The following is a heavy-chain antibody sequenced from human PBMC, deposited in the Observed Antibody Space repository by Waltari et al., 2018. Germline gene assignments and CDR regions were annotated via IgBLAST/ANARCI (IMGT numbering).Heavy chain of an antibody. CDR2: IKGDGSRK. D-gene: IGHD3-22*01. J-gene: IGHJ3*02. V-gene: IGHV3-7*01. CDR3: ARDDSSSGSYDAFDI. Sequence: EVQLVESGGGLVQPGGSLRLSCAASGFSFSHYWMSWVRQAPGKGLEVGADIKGDGSRKYYLDSVRGRFSISRDNTKNSVDLQMNSLRAEDTAVYYCARDDSSSGSYDAFDIWGQGTMVAVSS. CDR1: GFSFSHYW.